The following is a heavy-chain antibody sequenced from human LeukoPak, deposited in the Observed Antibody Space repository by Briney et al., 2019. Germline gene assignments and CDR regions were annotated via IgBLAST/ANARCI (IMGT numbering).Heavy chain of an antibody. Sequence: GGSLRLSCAASGFTFSDYYMSWIRQAPGKGLEWVSYISSSGSIIYYADSVKGRFTISRDNAKKSLYQQMNSLRAEDTAVYHCARDFATYYYDSSGIEALDYWGQGTLVTVSS. D-gene: IGHD3-22*01. CDR2: ISSSGSII. CDR3: ARDFATYYYDSSGIEALDY. J-gene: IGHJ4*02. V-gene: IGHV3-11*04. CDR1: GFTFSDYY.